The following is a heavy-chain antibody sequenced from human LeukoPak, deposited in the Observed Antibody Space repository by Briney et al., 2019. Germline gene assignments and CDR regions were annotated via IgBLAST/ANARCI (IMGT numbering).Heavy chain of an antibody. D-gene: IGHD3-9*01. CDR2: FDPEDGET. Sequence: ASVKVSCKVSGYTLTELSMHWVRQAPGKGLEWMGGFDPEDGETIYAQKFQGRVTMTEDTSTDTAYMGLSSLRSEDTAVYYCATGGHRGEPSSYYDILTGYYNDGGDFDYWGQGTLVTVSS. CDR3: ATGGHRGEPSSYYDILTGYYNDGGDFDY. V-gene: IGHV1-24*01. CDR1: GYTLTELS. J-gene: IGHJ4*02.